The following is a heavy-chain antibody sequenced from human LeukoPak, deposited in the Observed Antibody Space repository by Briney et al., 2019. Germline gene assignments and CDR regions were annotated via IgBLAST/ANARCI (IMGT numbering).Heavy chain of an antibody. D-gene: IGHD5-18*01. CDR3: ATRDQSRTDVVPPDY. V-gene: IGHV4-4*02. Sequence: SETLSLTCAVSGGSTSSSNWCSWVRQPPGKGLEWIGEIYHGGNINYSPSLKSRVAISIDKSKNQLSLNLNSVTAADTAVYYCATRDQSRTDVVPPDYWGQGALVTVSS. CDR1: GGSTSSSNW. CDR2: IYHGGNI. J-gene: IGHJ4*02.